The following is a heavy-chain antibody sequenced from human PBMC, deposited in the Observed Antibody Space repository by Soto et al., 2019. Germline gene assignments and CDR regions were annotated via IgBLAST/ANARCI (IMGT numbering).Heavy chain of an antibody. J-gene: IGHJ5*02. CDR2: IIPIFGTA. CDR3: ARAVWFDP. V-gene: IGHV1-69*13. Sequence: PVKVSCKASGGTFSSYAISCVRQAPGQGLEWMGGIIPIFGTANYAQKFQGRVAITADESTSTAYMELSSLRSEDTAVYYCARAVWFDPWGQGTLVTVSS. CDR1: GGTFSSYA.